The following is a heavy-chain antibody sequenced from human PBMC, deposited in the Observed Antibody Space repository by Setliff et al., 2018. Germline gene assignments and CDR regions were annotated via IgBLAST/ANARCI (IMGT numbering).Heavy chain of an antibody. V-gene: IGHV3-53*01. CDR1: GVTVSAYD. D-gene: IGHD3-10*01. CDR2: LDNDGST. CDR3: LLWFGKLLRDY. J-gene: IGHJ4*02. Sequence: GGSLRLSCAASGVTVSAYDMSWVRQAPGKGLEWVSLLDNDGSTYYSDSVKGRFTISRGTSKNTLYLQMSSLRTEDTAVYYCLLWFGKLLRDYWGQGTLVTVSS.